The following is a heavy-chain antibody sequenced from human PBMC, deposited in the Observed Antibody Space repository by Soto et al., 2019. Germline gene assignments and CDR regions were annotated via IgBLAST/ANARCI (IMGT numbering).Heavy chain of an antibody. CDR3: ARHYCTSSKTDCYYFDY. J-gene: IGHJ4*02. Sequence: LSLTCTVSGGSINNYFWSWIRKPPGKGPEWIGFIHSSGSTNYNPSLKSRVTISVDTSKRQFSLKLNSVTAADTAVYYCARHYCTSSKTDCYYFDYWGQGTLVTVSS. D-gene: IGHD2-2*01. CDR2: IHSSGST. V-gene: IGHV4-59*08. CDR1: GGSINNYF.